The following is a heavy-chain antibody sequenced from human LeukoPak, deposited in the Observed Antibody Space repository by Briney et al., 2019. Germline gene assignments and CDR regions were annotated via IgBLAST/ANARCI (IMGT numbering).Heavy chain of an antibody. J-gene: IGHJ4*02. Sequence: PSETLSLTCTVSGGSISSYYWSWIRQPPGKGLEWIGYIYDSGSTNYNPSLKSRVTISVDTSKNQFSLKLSSVTAADTAVYYCARFIPLRRGLDYWGQGTLVTVSS. CDR2: IYDSGST. V-gene: IGHV4-59*01. CDR1: GGSISSYY. D-gene: IGHD4-17*01. CDR3: ARFIPLRRGLDY.